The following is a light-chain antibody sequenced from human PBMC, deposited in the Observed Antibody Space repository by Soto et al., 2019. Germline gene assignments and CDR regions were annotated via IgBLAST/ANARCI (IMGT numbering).Light chain of an antibody. V-gene: IGKV3-11*01. CDR3: QQRSNWPPIT. CDR2: DAS. J-gene: IGKJ5*01. Sequence: EIVLTQSPGTLSSSPGERATLYCGASHSVSSCLAWYQQKPGQAPRLLIYDASNRATGIPARFSGSGSGTDFTLTISSLEPEDFAVYYCQQRSNWPPITFGQGTRLE. CDR1: HSVSSC.